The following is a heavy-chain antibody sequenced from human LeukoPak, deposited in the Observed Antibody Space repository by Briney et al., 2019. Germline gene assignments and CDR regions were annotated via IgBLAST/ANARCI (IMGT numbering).Heavy chain of an antibody. Sequence: QPGGSLRLSCAASGFTFSSYSMNWVRQAPGKGLEWVSYISSSSSTMYYTDSVKGRFTISRDNAKNSLYLQMSSLRDEDTAVYYCARDPRVTTEKGFDYWGQGTLVTVSS. CDR3: ARDPRVTTEKGFDY. D-gene: IGHD4-11*01. J-gene: IGHJ4*02. CDR2: ISSSSSTM. CDR1: GFTFSSYS. V-gene: IGHV3-48*02.